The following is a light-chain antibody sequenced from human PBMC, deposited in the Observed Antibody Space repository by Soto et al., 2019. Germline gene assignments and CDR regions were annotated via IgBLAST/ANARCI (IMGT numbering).Light chain of an antibody. CDR1: QSVSNN. J-gene: IGKJ4*01. V-gene: IGKV3-15*01. Sequence: EIVMTQSPATLSVSPGERATLSCRASQSVSNNLAWYQQRPGQAPGLLIYGASTRATGIPARFSGSGSGTEFTLTVSSLQSEDFAVYYCQHYNNWPLTFGGGTKVEIK. CDR2: GAS. CDR3: QHYNNWPLT.